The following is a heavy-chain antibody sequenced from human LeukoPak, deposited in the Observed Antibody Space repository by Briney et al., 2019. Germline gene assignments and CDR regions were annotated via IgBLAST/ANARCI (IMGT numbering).Heavy chain of an antibody. J-gene: IGHJ4*02. CDR3: ARDLFVAVAGTYVEDY. Sequence: SETLSLTCAVYGGSFSGYYWSWIRQPPGKGLEWIGEINHSGSTNYNPSLKSRVTISVDTSKNQFSLKLSSVTAADTAVYYCARDLFVAVAGTYVEDYWGQGTLVTVSP. D-gene: IGHD6-19*01. CDR2: INHSGST. CDR1: GGSFSGYY. V-gene: IGHV4-34*01.